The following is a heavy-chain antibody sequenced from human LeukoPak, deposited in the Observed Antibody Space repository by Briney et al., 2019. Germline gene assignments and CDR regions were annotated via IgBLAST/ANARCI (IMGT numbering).Heavy chain of an antibody. D-gene: IGHD6-6*01. V-gene: IGHV5-10-1*01. CDR3: ARSSSISARTGFDY. CDR2: IDPSDSYT. CDR1: GYSVTSYW. Sequence: PGESLKISCKGSGYSVTSYWISWVRQMPGKGLEWMGRIDPSDSYTNYSPSFQGHVTVSADKSISTAYLQWSSLKASDTAMYYCARSSSISARTGFDYWGQGTLVTVSS. J-gene: IGHJ4*02.